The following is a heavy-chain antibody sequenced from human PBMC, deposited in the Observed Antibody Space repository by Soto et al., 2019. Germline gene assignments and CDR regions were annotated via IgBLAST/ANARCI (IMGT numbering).Heavy chain of an antibody. CDR1: GYTFTSYG. V-gene: IGHV1-18*01. J-gene: IGHJ4*02. D-gene: IGHD3-10*01. CDR3: ARYPGTRSDY. Sequence: QVQLVQSGAEVKKPGASVKVSCKASGYTFTSYGISWVRQAPGQGLEWMGWISAYNGKTNYAQKLQGRVTMTTDTTTRTADMEVRSLSSDDTAVYCCARYPGTRSDYWGKGTLVTVSS. CDR2: ISAYNGKT.